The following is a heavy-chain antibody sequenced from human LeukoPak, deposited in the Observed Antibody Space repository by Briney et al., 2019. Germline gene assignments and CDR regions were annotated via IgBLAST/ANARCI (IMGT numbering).Heavy chain of an antibody. CDR3: AKHSGGWHATNFDY. Sequence: GGSLRLSCAASGFTFSSYAMSWVGQAPGKGLEWVSAMSGSGGSTYYADSVKDRFTISRDNSKNTLYLQMNSLRAADTAVYYCAKHSGGWHATNFDYWGQGTLVTVSS. D-gene: IGHD6-19*01. CDR2: MSGSGGST. J-gene: IGHJ4*02. CDR1: GFTFSSYA. V-gene: IGHV3-23*01.